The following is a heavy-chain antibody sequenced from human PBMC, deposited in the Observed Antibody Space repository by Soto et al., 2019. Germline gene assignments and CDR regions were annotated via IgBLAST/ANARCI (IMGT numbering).Heavy chain of an antibody. D-gene: IGHD3-22*01. CDR1: LDSISNSY. J-gene: IGHJ5*02. CDR2: IYSSGNA. Sequence: QVQLLESGPGLVKPSETLSLTCSVSLDSISNSYWTWIRQPAGKGLEWIGHIYSSGNANYNPSLKSRVPMSQETSKNQFSLSLKSVTAADTAIYYCAKGRGFYSDNYFDPWGQGTQVTVSS. V-gene: IGHV4-4*07. CDR3: AKGRGFYSDNYFDP.